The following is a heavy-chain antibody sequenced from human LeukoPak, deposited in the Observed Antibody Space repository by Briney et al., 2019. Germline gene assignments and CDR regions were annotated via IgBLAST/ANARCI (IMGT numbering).Heavy chain of an antibody. CDR3: ARTTGGYCTSTNCLFNY. Sequence: GASVKVSCRASGFTLTDFYIHWVRQAPGQGREWMGWINPNSGSTSFARKFQGRVTMTRDTSISTAYMELSRLRSDDTAVYYCARTTGGYCTSTNCLFNYWGQGTLVTVSS. V-gene: IGHV1-2*02. CDR1: GFTLTDFY. J-gene: IGHJ4*02. CDR2: INPNSGST. D-gene: IGHD2-2*01.